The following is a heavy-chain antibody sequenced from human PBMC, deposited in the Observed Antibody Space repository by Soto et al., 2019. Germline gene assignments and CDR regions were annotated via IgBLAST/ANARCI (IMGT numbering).Heavy chain of an antibody. CDR3: ARSQSSSTSLEINYYYYYGMDV. CDR1: GGTFSCYA. V-gene: IGHV1-69*01. J-gene: IGHJ6*02. D-gene: IGHD2-2*01. Sequence: QVQLVQSGAEVKKPGSSVKVSCKASGGTFSCYAISWVRQAPGQGLEWMGGIIPISDTTNYAQKFQGRVTITADESTSTAYTELSSLRSEDTAVYYCARSQSSSTSLEINYYYYYGMDVWAQGTTVTVSS. CDR2: IIPISDTT.